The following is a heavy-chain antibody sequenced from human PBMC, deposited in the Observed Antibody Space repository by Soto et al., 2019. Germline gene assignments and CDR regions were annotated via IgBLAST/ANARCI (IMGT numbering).Heavy chain of an antibody. D-gene: IGHD6-13*01. Sequence: QVQLVQSGAEVKEPGASVRVSCKASGYTFINFDISWVRQAAGQGLEWLGWMNPGSGKTGYASKFQGRVPMTRDASTGTSHLELSSLTSDATAVYYCARMASAGTLNWFDPWGQGALVTVSS. CDR1: GYTFINFD. J-gene: IGHJ5*02. CDR2: MNPGSGKT. V-gene: IGHV1-8*02. CDR3: ARMASAGTLNWFDP.